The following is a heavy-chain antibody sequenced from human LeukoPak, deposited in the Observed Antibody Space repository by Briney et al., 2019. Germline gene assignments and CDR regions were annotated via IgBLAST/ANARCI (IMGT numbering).Heavy chain of an antibody. Sequence: GGSLRLSCAASGFTFSSYAMSWVRQAPGKGLEWVSAISGSGGSTYYADSVKGRFTIPRDNSKNTLYLQMNSLRAEDTAVYYCAKEGYSSSWYDVWIQLESDWFDPWGQGTLVTVSS. CDR1: GFTFSSYA. D-gene: IGHD6-13*01. J-gene: IGHJ5*02. CDR3: AKEGYSSSWYDVWIQLESDWFDP. V-gene: IGHV3-23*01. CDR2: ISGSGGST.